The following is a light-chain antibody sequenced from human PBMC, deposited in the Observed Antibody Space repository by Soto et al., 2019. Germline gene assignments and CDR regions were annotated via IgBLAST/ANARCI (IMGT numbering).Light chain of an antibody. Sequence: QSGLTQPASVSGSPGQSITISCTGTSSDVGGYNYVSWYQHHPGKVPTLMIYEVSNRPSGVSSRFSGSKSGNTASLTISGLQAEDEADYDCGSYAGSGTPFVFGTGTKLTVL. CDR1: SSDVGGYNY. CDR2: EVS. CDR3: GSYAGSGTPFV. V-gene: IGLV2-14*01. J-gene: IGLJ1*01.